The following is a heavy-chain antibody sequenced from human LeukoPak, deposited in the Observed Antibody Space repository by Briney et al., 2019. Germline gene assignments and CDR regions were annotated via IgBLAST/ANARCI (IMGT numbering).Heavy chain of an antibody. CDR2: ISGGST. CDR1: GFSVSSNE. D-gene: IGHD2-2*01. CDR3: ARDAPYCSSTSCNYYGMDV. V-gene: IGHV3-38-3*01. Sequence: PGGSLRLSCAASGFSVSSNEMNWVRQAPGKGLEWLSSISGGSTYYADSRKGRFTISRDDSKNTLHLQMNSLRAEDTAVYYCARDAPYCSSTSCNYYGMDVWGQGTTVTVSS. J-gene: IGHJ6*02.